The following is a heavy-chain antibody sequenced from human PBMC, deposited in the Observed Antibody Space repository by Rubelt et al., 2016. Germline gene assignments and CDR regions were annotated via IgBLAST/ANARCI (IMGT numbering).Heavy chain of an antibody. CDR3: ARSASIAGD. D-gene: IGHD6-6*01. CDR1: GYTFTYCS. CDR2: ITLYNGNT. Sequence: QVQLGQSEAEVKKPGASVKVSCKASGYTFTYCSLHWLQQAPGQGLERMRWITLYNGNTNYAKKFQGRVTLTRDRSLRTGYIELSSLRSEDSAGYYWARSASIAGDWGQGTLVTVSS. J-gene: IGHJ4*02. V-gene: IGHV1-68*02.